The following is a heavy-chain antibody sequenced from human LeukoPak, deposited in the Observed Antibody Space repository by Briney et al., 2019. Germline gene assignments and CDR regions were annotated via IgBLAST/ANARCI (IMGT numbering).Heavy chain of an antibody. J-gene: IGHJ4*02. V-gene: IGHV3-33*08. CDR1: GFTFSNYG. D-gene: IGHD6-13*01. Sequence: PGGSLRLSCAASGFTFSNYGMHWVRQVPGRGLEGVALIWYDGSNKYYVDSVKGRFIISRDNSKNTHSLQMNGLRSEDTAVYYCARAGLGASADVWGQGTLVTVSS. CDR3: ARAGLGASADV. CDR2: IWYDGSNK.